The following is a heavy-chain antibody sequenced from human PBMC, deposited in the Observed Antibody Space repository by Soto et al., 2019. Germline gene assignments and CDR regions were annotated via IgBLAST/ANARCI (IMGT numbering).Heavy chain of an antibody. CDR1: GVSISSYC. CDR3: AREGDSSGYYSNWFDP. J-gene: IGHJ5*02. Sequence: SVPMSVTSSVFGVSISSYCWRWIRQPPGKGLEWIGYIYYSGSTNYNPSLKSRVTISVDTSKNQFSLKLSSVTAADTAVYYCAREGDSSGYYSNWFDPWGQGTLVTVSS. CDR2: IYYSGST. V-gene: IGHV4-59*01. D-gene: IGHD3-22*01.